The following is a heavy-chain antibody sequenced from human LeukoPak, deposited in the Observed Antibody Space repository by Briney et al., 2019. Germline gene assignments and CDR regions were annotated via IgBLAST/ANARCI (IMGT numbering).Heavy chain of an antibody. CDR3: ARAIAMVRGVNYFDY. V-gene: IGHV3-53*01. CDR2: IYSGGST. J-gene: IGHJ4*02. CDR1: GFTVSSNY. Sequence: QSGGSLRLSCAASGFTVSSNYMSWVRQAPGKGLEWVSVIYSGGSTYYSGSVKGRFTISRENAKNSLYLQMNSLRAGDTAVYYCARAIAMVRGVNYFDYWGQGALVTVSS. D-gene: IGHD3-10*01.